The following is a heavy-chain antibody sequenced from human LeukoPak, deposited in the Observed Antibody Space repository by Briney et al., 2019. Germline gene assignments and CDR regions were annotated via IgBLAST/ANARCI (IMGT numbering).Heavy chain of an antibody. V-gene: IGHV3-23*01. CDR2: ISGSGGST. CDR1: GFTFSSYA. CDR3: AREYCSSTRCYYFDY. D-gene: IGHD2-2*01. J-gene: IGHJ4*02. Sequence: GSLRLSCAASGFTFSSYAMSWVRQAPGKGLEWVSDISGSGGSTYYADSVKGRFTISRDNSKNTLYLQMNSLRAEDTAVYYCAREYCSSTRCYYFDYWGQGTLVTVSS.